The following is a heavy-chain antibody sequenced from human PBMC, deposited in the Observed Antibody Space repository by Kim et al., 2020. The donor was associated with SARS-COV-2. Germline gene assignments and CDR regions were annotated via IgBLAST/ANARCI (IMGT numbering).Heavy chain of an antibody. CDR3: ARVLLWFGELPDYYYYGMDV. CDR1: GYTFTSYG. CDR2: ISAYNGNT. V-gene: IGHV1-18*01. D-gene: IGHD3-10*01. Sequence: ASVKVSCKASGYTFTSYGINWVRQAPGQGLEWMGWISAYNGNTNYAQKLQGRVTMTTDTSTSTAYMELRSLRSDDTAVYYCARVLLWFGELPDYYYYGMDVWGKGTTVTVSS. J-gene: IGHJ6*04.